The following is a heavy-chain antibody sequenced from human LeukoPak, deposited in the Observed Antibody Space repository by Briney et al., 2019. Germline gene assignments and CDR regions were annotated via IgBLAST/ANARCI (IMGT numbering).Heavy chain of an antibody. J-gene: IGHJ5*02. Sequence: GGSLRLSCATSGFTFSSYAMYWVRQPPGKGPEWVSSICDSGGSTYYPDSVKGRLAISRDNSRNTLYLQMNSLRADDTAVYSCAKDPRGSHNWLDPWGQGTLVTVSS. CDR2: ICDSGGST. CDR3: AKDPRGSHNWLDP. D-gene: IGHD3-10*01. V-gene: IGHV3-23*01. CDR1: GFTFSSYA.